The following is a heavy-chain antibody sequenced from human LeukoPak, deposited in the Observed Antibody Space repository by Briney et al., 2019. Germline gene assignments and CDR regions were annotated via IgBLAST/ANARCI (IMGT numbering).Heavy chain of an antibody. Sequence: GGSLRLSCAASGFTFSNHGMNWVRQAPGKGLEWVANIKQDGSEKYYVDSVKGRFTISRDNAKNSLYLQMNSLRAEDTAVYYCARVWDDYGDYDFDYWGQGTLVTVSS. V-gene: IGHV3-7*01. J-gene: IGHJ4*02. D-gene: IGHD4-17*01. CDR2: IKQDGSEK. CDR3: ARVWDDYGDYDFDY. CDR1: GFTFSNHG.